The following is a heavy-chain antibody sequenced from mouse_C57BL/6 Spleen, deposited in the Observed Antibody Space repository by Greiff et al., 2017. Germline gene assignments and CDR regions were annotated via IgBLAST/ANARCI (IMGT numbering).Heavy chain of an antibody. V-gene: IGHV1-26*01. CDR2: INPNNGGT. D-gene: IGHD2-2*01. CDR1: GYTFTDYY. CDR3: ARSGLPLCAY. Sequence: VQLQQSGPELVKPGASVKISCKASGYTFTDYYMNWVKQSHGKSLEWIGDINPNNGGTSYNQKFKGKATLTVDKSSSTAYMELRSLTSEDSAVYYCARSGLPLCAYWGQGTLVTVSA. J-gene: IGHJ3*01.